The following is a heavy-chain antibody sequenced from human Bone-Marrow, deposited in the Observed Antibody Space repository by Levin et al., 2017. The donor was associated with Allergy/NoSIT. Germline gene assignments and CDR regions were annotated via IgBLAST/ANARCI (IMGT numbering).Heavy chain of an antibody. D-gene: IGHD1-1*01. CDR2: ISGTGGIR. J-gene: IGHJ4*02. Sequence: GGSLRLSCAASGFIFSTYSMTWVRQAPGKGLDWVSSISGTGGIRNYADSVKGRFTISRDNPRKILYLQMNSLRVEDTAVYYCAKDLSDRSEYNHFGSWGQGTLVTVSS. CDR3: AKDLSDRSEYNHFGS. CDR1: GFIFSTYS. V-gene: IGHV3-23*01.